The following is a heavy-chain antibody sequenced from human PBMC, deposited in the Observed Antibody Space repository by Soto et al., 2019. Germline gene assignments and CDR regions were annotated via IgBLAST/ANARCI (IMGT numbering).Heavy chain of an antibody. J-gene: IGHJ3*02. CDR2: IYYSGST. CDR1: GGSISSGGYY. CDR3: ARGVRYGIAAAGPYDAFDI. V-gene: IGHV4-31*03. Sequence: PSETLSLTCTVSGGSISSGGYYWSWIPQHPGKGLEWIGYIYYSGSTYCNPSLKSRVTISVDTSKNQFSLKLSSVTCEDTAVYYCARGVRYGIAAAGPYDAFDIWGQGTMVTVSS. D-gene: IGHD6-13*01.